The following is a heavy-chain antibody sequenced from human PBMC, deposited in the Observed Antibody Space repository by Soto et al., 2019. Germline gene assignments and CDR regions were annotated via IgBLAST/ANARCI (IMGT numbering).Heavy chain of an antibody. D-gene: IGHD2-8*01. CDR3: SRLGTCTSQRCSSDY. V-gene: IGHV4-59*08. CDR1: GDSSSGHW. Sequence: PSETLSLTCTVSGDSSSGHWWTWIRQTPGGGLEWIGHMFYGGNPKLNPSLAGRATMSLDTSTNQFSLTLSSVAASDTAVYYCSRLGTCTSQRCSSDYWGQGTLVTVSS. J-gene: IGHJ4*02. CDR2: MFYGGNP.